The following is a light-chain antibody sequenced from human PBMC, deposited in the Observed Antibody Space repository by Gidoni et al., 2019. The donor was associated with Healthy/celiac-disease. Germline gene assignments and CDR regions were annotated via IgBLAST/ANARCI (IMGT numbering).Light chain of an antibody. CDR3: KQSYSTPET. V-gene: IGKV1-39*01. J-gene: IGKJ1*01. CDR1: QSISSY. CDR2: AAS. Sequence: DIQMTQSPSSLSASVGDRVTITCRASQSISSYLNWYQQKPGKAPKLLIYAASSLQSGVPSRFSGSGSGTDFTLNISSLQPEDFETYYCKQSYSTPETFGQGTKVEIK.